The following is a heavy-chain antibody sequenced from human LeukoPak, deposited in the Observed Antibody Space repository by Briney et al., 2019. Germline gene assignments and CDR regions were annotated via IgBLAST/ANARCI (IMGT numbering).Heavy chain of an antibody. D-gene: IGHD2-21*02. CDR3: AREQEAYCGGDCPSAFDI. J-gene: IGHJ3*02. CDR2: ISYDGSNK. V-gene: IGHV3-30*03. Sequence: GGSLRLSCAASGFTFSSYGMHWVRQAPGKGLEWVAVISYDGSNKYYADSVKGRFTISRDNSKNTLYLQMNSLRAEDTAVYYCAREQEAYCGGDCPSAFDIWGQGTMVTVSS. CDR1: GFTFSSYG.